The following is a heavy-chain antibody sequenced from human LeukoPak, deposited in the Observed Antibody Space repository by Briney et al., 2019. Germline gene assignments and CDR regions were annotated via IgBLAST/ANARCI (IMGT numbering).Heavy chain of an antibody. CDR1: GGSISSYY. J-gene: IGHJ3*02. CDR2: IYYSGST. V-gene: IGHV4-59*01. CDR3: ARDRYSGYDGFGAFDI. D-gene: IGHD5-12*01. Sequence: ETLSLTCTVSGGSISSYYWSWIRQPPGKGLEWIGYIYYSGSTNYNPSLESRVTISVDTSKNRFSLKLSSVTAADTAVYYCARDRYSGYDGFGAFDIWGQGTMVTVSS.